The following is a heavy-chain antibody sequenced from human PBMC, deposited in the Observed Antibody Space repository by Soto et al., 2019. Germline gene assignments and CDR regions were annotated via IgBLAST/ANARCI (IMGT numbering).Heavy chain of an antibody. CDR3: ARLGEYYQSLDP. D-gene: IGHD2-2*01. Sequence: SETLSLTCTLSGASISPYYWAWIRQPPGKGLEWVGYIYYSGSTSYNPSLKSRVTLSLETSKSQFSLRLSSVTASDTAVYYCARLGEYYQSLDPWGQGTLVTVS. J-gene: IGHJ5*02. CDR1: GASISPYY. CDR2: IYYSGST. V-gene: IGHV4-59*08.